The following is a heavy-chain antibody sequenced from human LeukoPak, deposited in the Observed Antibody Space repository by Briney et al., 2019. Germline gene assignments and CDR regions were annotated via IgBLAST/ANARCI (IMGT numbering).Heavy chain of an antibody. CDR3: ARDNGDYDFWSGTGYFDY. CDR2: IYYSGST. D-gene: IGHD3-3*01. J-gene: IGHJ4*02. V-gene: IGHV4-59*01. CDR1: GGSISSYY. Sequence: PSETLSLTCTVSGGSISSYYWSWIRQPPGKGLEWLGYIYYSGSTNYNPSLKSRVTISVDTSKNQFSLKLSSVTAADTAVYYCARDNGDYDFWSGTGYFDYWGQGTLVTVSS.